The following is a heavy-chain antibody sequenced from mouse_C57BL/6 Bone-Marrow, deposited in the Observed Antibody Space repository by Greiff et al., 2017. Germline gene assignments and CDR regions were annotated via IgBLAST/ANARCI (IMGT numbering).Heavy chain of an antibody. CDR3: ARSYGSFLNFDY. Sequence: QVQLQQPGAELVKPGASVKMSCKASGYTFTSYWITWVKQRPGQGLEWIGDIYPGSGSTNYNEKFKSKATLTVDTSSSTAYMQLSSLTSEDSAVYYCARSYGSFLNFDYWGQGTTLTVSS. CDR2: IYPGSGST. CDR1: GYTFTSYW. V-gene: IGHV1-55*01. D-gene: IGHD1-1*01. J-gene: IGHJ2*01.